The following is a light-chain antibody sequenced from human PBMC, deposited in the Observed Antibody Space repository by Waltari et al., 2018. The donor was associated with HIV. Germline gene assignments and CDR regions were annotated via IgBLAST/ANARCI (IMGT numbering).Light chain of an antibody. V-gene: IGKV1-39*01. CDR2: GAS. CDR1: QSISRF. Sequence: SASVGDRVIITCRASQSISRFLNWYQHIPGKAPKLLIYGASSLQSGVPSRFSGSGSGTEFTLTISSLQPEDFGTYYCQQSYTIRTFGQGTLVEMK. J-gene: IGKJ1*01. CDR3: QQSYTIRT.